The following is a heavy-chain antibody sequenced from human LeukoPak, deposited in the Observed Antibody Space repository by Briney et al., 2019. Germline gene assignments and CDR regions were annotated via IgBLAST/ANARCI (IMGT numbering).Heavy chain of an antibody. CDR1: GFTFSDYA. D-gene: IGHD3-22*01. Sequence: GGSLRLSCAASGFTFSDYAMHWVRQAPGKGLGWVAVLSYGGTNKYYADSVKGRFTISRDNSKNTMFLQMNSLRAEDTAVYYCAKLPSTYYYDSSGYSFDCWGQGTLVTVSS. CDR3: AKLPSTYYYDSSGYSFDC. CDR2: LSYGGTNK. V-gene: IGHV3-30-3*02. J-gene: IGHJ4*02.